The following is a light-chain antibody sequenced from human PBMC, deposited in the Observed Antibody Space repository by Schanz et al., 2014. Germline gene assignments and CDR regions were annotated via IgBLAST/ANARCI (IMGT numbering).Light chain of an antibody. CDR1: QSVNGRF. V-gene: IGKV3-20*01. J-gene: IGKJ2*01. CDR2: SAS. CDR3: QQYGTSPYT. Sequence: EIVLTQSPGTLSLSPGERATLSCRASQSVNGRFLAWYQQRPGQPPRLLIYSASRRATGIPDRFSGSGSGTDFTLTISRLEPEDFAVYYCQQYGTSPYTFGQGTKLEIK.